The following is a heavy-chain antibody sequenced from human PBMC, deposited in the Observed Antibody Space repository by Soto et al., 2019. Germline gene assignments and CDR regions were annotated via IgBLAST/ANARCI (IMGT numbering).Heavy chain of an antibody. CDR3: AVAGTDYPRYYYGLDV. CDR2: ISSSSSYT. Sequence: QVPLVESGGGLVKPGGSLRLSCAASGFTFSDYYMSWIRQAPGKGLEWVSYISSSSSYTNYAASVKARFTIARDNTKKALYQQMTSPSAEDTGVYYCAVAGTDYPRYYYGLDVWGQGTPVTVS. CDR1: GFTFSDYY. J-gene: IGHJ6*02. D-gene: IGHD6-19*01. V-gene: IGHV3-11*05.